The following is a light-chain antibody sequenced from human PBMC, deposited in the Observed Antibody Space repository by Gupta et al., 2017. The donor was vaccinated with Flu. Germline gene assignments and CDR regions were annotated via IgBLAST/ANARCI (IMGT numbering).Light chain of an antibody. V-gene: IGLV2-14*01. J-gene: IGLJ3*02. CDR3: SAYTSSSTHEV. CDR2: DVS. Sequence: QSALTQPASVSGSPGQSLTISCTGTSSDVGGYNYVSWYQQQPGKAPKLMIYDVSNRPSGVSNRFSGSKSGNTASLTICGLQAEDEADYDCSAYTSSSTHEVFGGGTKLSVL. CDR1: SSDVGGYNY.